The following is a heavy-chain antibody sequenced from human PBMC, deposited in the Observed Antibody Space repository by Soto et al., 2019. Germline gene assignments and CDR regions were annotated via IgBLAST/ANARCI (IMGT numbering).Heavy chain of an antibody. D-gene: IGHD3-22*01. CDR2: IWYDGSNK. V-gene: IGHV3-33*01. Sequence: GGSLRLSCAASGFTFSSYGMHWVRQAPGKGLEWVAVIWYDGSNKYYADSVKGRFTISRDNSKNTLYLQINSLRAEDTAVYYCAGGDYYDSSGPIWGQGTLVTVSS. J-gene: IGHJ4*02. CDR1: GFTFSSYG. CDR3: AGGDYYDSSGPI.